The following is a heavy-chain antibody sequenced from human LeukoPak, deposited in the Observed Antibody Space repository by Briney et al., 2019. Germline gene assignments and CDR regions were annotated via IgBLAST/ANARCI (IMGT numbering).Heavy chain of an antibody. D-gene: IGHD3-22*01. V-gene: IGHV3-21*01. Sequence: PGGSLRLSCAASGFTFSSYSMNWVRQAPGKGLEWVSSISSSSSYIYYADSVKGRFTISRDNAKNSLYLQMNSLRAEDTAVYYCARAYYYDSSAASTPDYWGQGTLVTVSS. CDR1: GFTFSSYS. CDR2: ISSSSSYI. J-gene: IGHJ4*02. CDR3: ARAYYYDSSAASTPDY.